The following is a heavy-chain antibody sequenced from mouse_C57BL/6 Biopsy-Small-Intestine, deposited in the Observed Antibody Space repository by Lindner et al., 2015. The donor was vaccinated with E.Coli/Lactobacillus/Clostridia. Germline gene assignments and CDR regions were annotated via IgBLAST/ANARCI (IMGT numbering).Heavy chain of an antibody. CDR2: IWGDGTT. CDR3: AKNGTY. D-gene: IGHD4-1*01. J-gene: IGHJ3*01. CDR1: GFSLSNSG. V-gene: IGHV2-3*01. Sequence: VQQESGPGLVAPSQSLSITCTVSGFSLSNSGVNWIRQPPGKGLEWLGVIWGDGTTKYHSTLMSRLSISKDNSKSQVFLKLNSLQTDDTATYYCAKNGTYWGQGTLVTVSA.